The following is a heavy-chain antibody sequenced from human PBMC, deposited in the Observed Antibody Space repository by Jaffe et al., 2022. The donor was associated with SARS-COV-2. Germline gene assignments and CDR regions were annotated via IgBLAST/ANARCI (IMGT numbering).Heavy chain of an antibody. CDR3: ARATRLHDFSGPTAHYWYFDL. CDR2: IYYSGST. V-gene: IGHV4-31*03. CDR1: GGSISSGGYY. J-gene: IGHJ2*01. D-gene: IGHD3-3*01. Sequence: QVQLQESGPGLVKPSQTLSLTCTVSGGSISSGGYYWSWIRQHPGKGLEWIGYIYYSGSTYYNPSLKSRVTISVDTSKNQFSLKLSSVTAADTAVYYCARATRLHDFSGPTAHYWYFDLWGRGTLVTVSS.